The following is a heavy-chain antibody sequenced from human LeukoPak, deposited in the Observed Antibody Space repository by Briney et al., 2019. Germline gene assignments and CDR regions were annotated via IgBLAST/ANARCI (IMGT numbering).Heavy chain of an antibody. Sequence: GGSLRLSCAASGFTFSSYWMSWVRQAPGKGLERVANIKQDGSEKYYVDSVKGRFTISRDNAKNSLYLQMNSLRAEDTAVYYCASGSQGVVTLYYFDYWGQGTLVTVSS. CDR3: ASGSQGVVTLYYFDY. CDR2: IKQDGSEK. CDR1: GFTFSSYW. V-gene: IGHV3-7*03. J-gene: IGHJ4*02. D-gene: IGHD3-3*01.